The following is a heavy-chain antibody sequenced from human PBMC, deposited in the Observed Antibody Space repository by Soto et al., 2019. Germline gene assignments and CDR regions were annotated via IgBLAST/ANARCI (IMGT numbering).Heavy chain of an antibody. V-gene: IGHV1-18*01. Sequence: APVKVSCKASGYTFTSYGISWVRQAPGQGLEWMGWISAYNGNTNYAQKLQGRVTMTTDTSTSTAYMELRSLRSDDTAVYYCARLDLYGDYADAFDIWGQGTMVTVSS. CDR1: GYTFTSYG. CDR2: ISAYNGNT. CDR3: ARLDLYGDYADAFDI. J-gene: IGHJ3*02. D-gene: IGHD4-17*01.